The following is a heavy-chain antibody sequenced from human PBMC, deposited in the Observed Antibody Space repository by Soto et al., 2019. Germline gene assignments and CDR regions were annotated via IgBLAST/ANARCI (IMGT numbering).Heavy chain of an antibody. CDR1: GGTFSSYD. V-gene: IGHV1-69*06. J-gene: IGHJ3*02. Sequence: SVKVSCKASGGTFSSYDISWVRQAPGQGLEWMGGIIPIFGTANYAQKFQGRVTITADKSTSTAYMELSSLRSEDTAVYYCATSWSSGYYFVDDAFDIWGQGTMVTVSS. CDR2: IIPIFGTA. CDR3: ATSWSSGYYFVDDAFDI. D-gene: IGHD3-22*01.